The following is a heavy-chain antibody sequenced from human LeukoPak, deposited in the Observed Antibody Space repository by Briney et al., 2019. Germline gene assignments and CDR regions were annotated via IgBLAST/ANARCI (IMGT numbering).Heavy chain of an antibody. CDR1: GGSISNRSYY. Sequence: SETLSLTCTVSGGSISNRSYYWGWIRQPPGKGLEWIASIYYSGSTYYNPSLKSRVIISIDTSKNQFSVKLSSVTAADTAVYYCARLVGAATDPFDYWGQGTLVTVSS. CDR3: ARLVGAATDPFDY. D-gene: IGHD1-26*01. J-gene: IGHJ4*02. V-gene: IGHV4-39*01. CDR2: IYYSGST.